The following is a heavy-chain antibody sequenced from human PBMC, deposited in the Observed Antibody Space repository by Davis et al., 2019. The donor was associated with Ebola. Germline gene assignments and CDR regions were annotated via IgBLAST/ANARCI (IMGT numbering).Heavy chain of an antibody. CDR2: INPNDGRT. D-gene: IGHD4-11*01. V-gene: IGHV1-46*01. Sequence: ASVKVSCKASGYTFTNYYMHWVRQAPGQGLEWMGMINPNDGRTIYAQKFQGRVTVTRDTSTTTVYMELRSLRSDDTAVYYCARTPGQKYLQSFDYWAQGTLVTVSS. J-gene: IGHJ4*02. CDR3: ARTPGQKYLQSFDY. CDR1: GYTFTNYY.